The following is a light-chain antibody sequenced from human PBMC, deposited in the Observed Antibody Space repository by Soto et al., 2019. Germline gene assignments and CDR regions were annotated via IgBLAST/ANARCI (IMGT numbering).Light chain of an antibody. J-gene: IGLJ1*01. CDR2: NVS. V-gene: IGLV2-14*03. CDR1: SSDVGGYNY. CDR3: SSYTSSTNLVV. Sequence: QSALTQPASVSGSPGQSITISCTGTSSDVGGYNYVSWYQQHPGKAPKLIIYNVSNRPSGVSNRFAGSKSGNTASLTISGLQAENEADYYCSSYTSSTNLVVFGTGTKLTVL.